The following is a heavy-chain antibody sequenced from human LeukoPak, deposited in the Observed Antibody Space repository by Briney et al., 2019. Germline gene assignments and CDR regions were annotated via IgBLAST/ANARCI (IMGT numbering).Heavy chain of an antibody. CDR2: IKQDGSEK. CDR1: EFTFSSYW. CDR3: ARELAHLDAFDI. Sequence: GGSLRLSCAASEFTFSSYWMSWVRQAPGKGLEWVANIKQDGSEKYYVDSVKGRFTISRDNAKNSLYLQMNSLRAEDTAVYYCARELAHLDAFDIWGQGTMVTVSS. J-gene: IGHJ3*02. V-gene: IGHV3-7*01.